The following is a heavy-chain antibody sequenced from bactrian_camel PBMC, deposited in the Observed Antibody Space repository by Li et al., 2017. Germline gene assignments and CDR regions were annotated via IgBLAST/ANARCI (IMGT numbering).Heavy chain of an antibody. CDR3: ARGFSGSYFSY. Sequence: HVQLVESGGDLVQPGGSLRLSCAADALTLSSYWMYWVRQAPGKGLEWVSSISSGGGAPSVADSVKGRFTISRDNARNTVYLQMNSLKSEDTALYYCARGFSGSYFSYWGQGTQVTVS. D-gene: IGHD2*01. CDR1: ALTLSSYW. CDR2: ISSGGGAP. V-gene: IGHV3S1*01. J-gene: IGHJ4*01.